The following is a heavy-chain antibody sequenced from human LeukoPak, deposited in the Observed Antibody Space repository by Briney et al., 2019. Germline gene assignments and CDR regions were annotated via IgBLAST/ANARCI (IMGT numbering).Heavy chain of an antibody. CDR1: GFTFTSFG. V-gene: IGHV3-30*02. CDR2: IRNDGDVI. Sequence: TGGSLRLSCAASGFTFTSFGMHWVRQAPGKGLEWVAFIRNDGDVIYYAESVKGRFTISRDNYKNTLYLQMNSLRAEDTAVYYCAREGSSGWYLYAFDIWGQGTMVTVSS. D-gene: IGHD6-19*01. CDR3: AREGSSGWYLYAFDI. J-gene: IGHJ3*02.